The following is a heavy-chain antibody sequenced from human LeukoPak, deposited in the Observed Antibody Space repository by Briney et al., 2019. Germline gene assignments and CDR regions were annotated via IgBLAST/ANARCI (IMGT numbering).Heavy chain of an antibody. D-gene: IGHD2-15*01. J-gene: IGHJ6*03. Sequence: ASVKVSCKASGGTFSSYAISWVRQAPGQGLEWMGGIIPIFGTANYAQKFQGRVTITADEPTSTAHMELSSLRSEDTAVYYCARLIGSGVYYYMDVWGKGTTVTVSS. V-gene: IGHV1-69*13. CDR1: GGTFSSYA. CDR2: IIPIFGTA. CDR3: ARLIGSGVYYYMDV.